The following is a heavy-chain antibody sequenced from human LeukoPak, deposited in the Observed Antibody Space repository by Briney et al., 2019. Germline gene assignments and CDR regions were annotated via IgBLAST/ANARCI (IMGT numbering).Heavy chain of an antibody. CDR3: ARDAQRYFDWLFYGEAFDI. D-gene: IGHD3-9*01. CDR2: IIPIFGTA. J-gene: IGHJ3*02. CDR1: GGTFSSYA. V-gene: IGHV1-69*01. Sequence: SVNVSCKASGGTFSSYAISWERQAPGQGLEWMGGIIPIFGTANYAQKFQGRVTITADESTSTAYMELSSLRSEDTAVYYCARDAQRYFDWLFYGEAFDIWGQGTMVTVSS.